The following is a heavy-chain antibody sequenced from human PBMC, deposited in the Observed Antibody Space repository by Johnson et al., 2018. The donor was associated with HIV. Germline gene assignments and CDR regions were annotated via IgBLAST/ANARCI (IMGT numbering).Heavy chain of an antibody. J-gene: IGHJ3*02. CDR3: AKGRIAVPDAFDI. D-gene: IGHD6-19*01. CDR2: IRYDGSNK. CDR1: TFTFSDYY. Sequence: QVQLVESGGGLIQPGGSLRLSCAVSTFTFSDYYMRWIRQAPGKGLEWVAFIRYDGSNKYYADSVKGRFTISRDNSKNTLYLQMNSLRAEDTAVYYCAKGRIAVPDAFDIWGQGTMVTVSS. V-gene: IGHV3-30*02.